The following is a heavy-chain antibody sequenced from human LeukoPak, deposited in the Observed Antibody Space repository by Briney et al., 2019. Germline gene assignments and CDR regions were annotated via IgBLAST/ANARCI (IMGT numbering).Heavy chain of an antibody. D-gene: IGHD3-22*01. CDR2: MNPNSGNT. J-gene: IGHJ4*02. CDR1: GYTFTSYD. Sequence: GASVKVSCKASGYTFTSYDINWVRQATGQGLEWMGWMNPNSGNTGYAQKFQGRVTITRNTSISTAYMELSSLRAEDTAVYYCARAPRGGSGYYNFDYWGQGTLVTVSS. CDR3: ARAPRGGSGYYNFDY. V-gene: IGHV1-8*03.